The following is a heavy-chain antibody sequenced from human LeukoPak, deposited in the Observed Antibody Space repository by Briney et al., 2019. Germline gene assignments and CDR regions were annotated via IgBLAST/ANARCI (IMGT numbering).Heavy chain of an antibody. J-gene: IGHJ3*01. Sequence: AGGSLRLSCAASGFTFSSYSMNWVRQAPGKGLEWVSSISSSGTYVYYADSVKGRLTISRDNAKNSLSLQMNSLRADDAAVYYCARASSKQLAGYLPDGFDFWGQGTMVTVS. CDR2: ISSSGTYV. CDR3: ARASSKQLAGYLPDGFDF. CDR1: GFTFSSYS. D-gene: IGHD3-9*01. V-gene: IGHV3-21*01.